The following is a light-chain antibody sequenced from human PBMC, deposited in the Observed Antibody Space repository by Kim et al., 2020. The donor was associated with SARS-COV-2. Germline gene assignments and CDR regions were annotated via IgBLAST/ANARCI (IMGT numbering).Light chain of an antibody. Sequence: SVALGQTARITCGGNNIGSKNVHWYQLKPGQAPVLVIYRDSNRPSGIPERFSGSNSGNTATLTISRAQAGDEADYYCQVWDSSTGVFGTGTKVTVL. CDR2: RDS. CDR1: NIGSKN. J-gene: IGLJ1*01. V-gene: IGLV3-9*01. CDR3: QVWDSSTGV.